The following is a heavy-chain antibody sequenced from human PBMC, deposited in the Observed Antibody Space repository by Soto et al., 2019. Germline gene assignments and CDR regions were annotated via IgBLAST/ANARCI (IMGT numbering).Heavy chain of an antibody. CDR1: FTFSMYS. Sequence: EVHIVESGGGLVQPGGSLRLSCNFTFSMYSMDWVRQAPGKGLEWVASISSGGVYIKYADSVKGRFTISRDNAKNSVSPQMNRPRGDDTALYFCTRDQGGSYDSWFDPWGQGTLVTVSS. D-gene: IGHD1-26*01. CDR3: TRDQGGSYDSWFDP. CDR2: ISSGGVYI. V-gene: IGHV3-21*01. J-gene: IGHJ5*02.